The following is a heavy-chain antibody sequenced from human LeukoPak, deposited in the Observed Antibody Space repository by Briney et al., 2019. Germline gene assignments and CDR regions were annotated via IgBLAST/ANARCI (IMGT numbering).Heavy chain of an antibody. D-gene: IGHD6-13*01. CDR2: IYTSGST. CDR1: GGSISSSSYY. J-gene: IGHJ5*02. CDR3: ARDRIAAAGTDWFDP. Sequence: PSETLSLTCTVSGGSISSSSYYWSWIRQPAGKGLEWIGRIYTSGSTNYNPSLKSRVTMSVDTSKNQFSLKLSSVTAADTAVYYCARDRIAAAGTDWFDPWGQGTLVTVSS. V-gene: IGHV4-61*02.